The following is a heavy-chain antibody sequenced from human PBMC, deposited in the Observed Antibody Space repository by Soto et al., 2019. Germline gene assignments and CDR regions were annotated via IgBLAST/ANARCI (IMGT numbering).Heavy chain of an antibody. V-gene: IGHV4-59*01. J-gene: IGHJ4*02. CDR2: IYYSGST. CDR1: GGSISSYY. CDR3: ARRYGTTFDC. D-gene: IGHD1-7*01. Sequence: QVQLQESGPGLVKPSETLSLTCTASGGSISSYYWSWIRQPPGRGLEWIGYIYYSGSTNYNPSLKGRVTMSVDTSKNQFSLELSSVTAADTAVYYCARRYGTTFDCWGQGTLVTVSS.